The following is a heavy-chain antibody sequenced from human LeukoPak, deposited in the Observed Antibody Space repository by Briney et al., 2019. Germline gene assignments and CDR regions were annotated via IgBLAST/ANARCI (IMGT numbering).Heavy chain of an antibody. J-gene: IGHJ3*02. D-gene: IGHD6-13*01. CDR3: ARVLAAARDAFDI. CDR2: IYYSGST. Sequence: SETLSLTCTVSGGSVSSGSYYWSWIRQPPGKGLEWIGYIYYSGSTNYNPSLKSRVTISVDTSKNQFSLKLSSVTAADTAVYYCARVLAAARDAFDIWGQGQWSPSLQ. CDR1: GGSVSSGSYY. V-gene: IGHV4-61*01.